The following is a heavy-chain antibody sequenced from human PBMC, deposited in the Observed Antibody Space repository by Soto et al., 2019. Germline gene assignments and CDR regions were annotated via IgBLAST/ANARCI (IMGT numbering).Heavy chain of an antibody. D-gene: IGHD5-18*01. CDR1: GGSISSGDYY. Sequence: PSETLSLTCTVSGGSISSGDYYWSWIRQPPGKGLEWIGYIYYSGSTNYNPSLTSRVTLSVDTSKNQFSLKLSSVTAADTAVYYCARHRYSYGVYYFDYWGQGTLVTVSS. CDR3: ARHRYSYGVYYFDY. J-gene: IGHJ4*02. V-gene: IGHV4-30-4*01. CDR2: IYYSGST.